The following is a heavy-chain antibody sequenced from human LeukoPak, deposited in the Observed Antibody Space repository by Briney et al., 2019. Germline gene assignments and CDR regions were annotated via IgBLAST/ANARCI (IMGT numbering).Heavy chain of an antibody. CDR1: GFTFSNYA. CDR3: AKEPASGSCFDY. CDR2: ISDSGGST. D-gene: IGHD3-10*01. J-gene: IGHJ4*02. Sequence: GSLRLSCAASGFTFSNYAMSWVRQAPGKGLEWVSGISDSGGSTYYAASVKGRFFISRDNSKNTLYLQMNSLRAEDTALYYCAKEPASGSCFDYWGQGTLVTVSS. V-gene: IGHV3-23*01.